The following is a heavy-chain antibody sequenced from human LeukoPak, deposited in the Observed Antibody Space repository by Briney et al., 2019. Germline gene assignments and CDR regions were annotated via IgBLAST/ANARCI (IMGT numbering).Heavy chain of an antibody. J-gene: IGHJ4*02. D-gene: IGHD3-22*01. CDR1: GGSISSYY. V-gene: IGHV4-59*08. CDR3: ARTYDSSGYYYGASSNRWYSFDY. CDR2: IYYSGST. Sequence: SETLSLTCTVSGGSISSYYWSWIRQPPGKGLEWIGYIYYSGSTNYNPSLKSRVTISVDTSKNQFSLKLSSVTAADTAVYYCARTYDSSGYYYGASSNRWYSFDYWGQGTLVTVSS.